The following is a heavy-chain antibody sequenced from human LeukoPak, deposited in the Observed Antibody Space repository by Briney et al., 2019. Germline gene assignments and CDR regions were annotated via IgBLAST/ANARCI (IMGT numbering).Heavy chain of an antibody. J-gene: IGHJ4*02. V-gene: IGHV1-46*03. Sequence: ASVKVSCEASGYTFTSYYMHWVRQAPGQGLEWMGIINPSGGSTSYAQKFQGRVTMTRDTSTSTVYMELSSLRSEDTAVYYCARRDKYDILTGYYGGPLDYWGQGTLVTVSS. CDR3: ARRDKYDILTGYYGGPLDY. CDR1: GYTFTSYY. D-gene: IGHD3-9*01. CDR2: INPSGGST.